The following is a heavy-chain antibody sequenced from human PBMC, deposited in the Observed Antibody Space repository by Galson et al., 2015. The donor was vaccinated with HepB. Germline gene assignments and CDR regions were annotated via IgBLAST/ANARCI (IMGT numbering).Heavy chain of an antibody. V-gene: IGHV3-30*18. J-gene: IGHJ4*02. CDR2: ISYDGSNK. D-gene: IGHD7-27*01. CDR1: GFTFSSYG. CDR3: AKGWGWNYFDY. Sequence: SLRLSCAASGFTFSSYGMHWVRQAPGKGLEWVAIISYDGSNKYYAESVKGRFTISRDTSRSTLYLQMNSLRAEDTAVYYCAKGWGWNYFDYWGQGTLVTVSS.